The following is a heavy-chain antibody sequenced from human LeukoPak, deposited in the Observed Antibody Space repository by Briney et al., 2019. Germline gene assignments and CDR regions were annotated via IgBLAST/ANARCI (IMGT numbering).Heavy chain of an antibody. V-gene: IGHV3-11*05. CDR3: ARDLLKHQLGYGMDV. Sequence: GGSLRLSCAASGFTFSGYYMSWIRQAPGKGLEWVSYISSGSSSYTEYPDSVKGRFTISRDNAKNSLYLQMNSLRAEDTAVYYCARDLLKHQLGYGMDVWGQGTTVTVSS. CDR2: ISSGSSSYT. D-gene: IGHD6-13*01. CDR1: GFTFSGYY. J-gene: IGHJ6*02.